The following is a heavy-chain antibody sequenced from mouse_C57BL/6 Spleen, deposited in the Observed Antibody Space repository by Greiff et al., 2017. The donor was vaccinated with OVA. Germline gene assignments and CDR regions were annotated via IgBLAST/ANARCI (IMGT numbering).Heavy chain of an antibody. Sequence: QVQLQQSGAELARPGASVKMSCKASGYTFTSYTMHWVKQRPGQGLEWIGYINLSSGYTKYNQKFKVKATLTADTSSSTAYMQPSSLTSEDSSVDDCVRPYGRSLYAMDYWGQGTSVTVSS. V-gene: IGHV1-4*01. D-gene: IGHD1-1*01. CDR2: INLSSGYT. CDR1: GYTFTSYT. CDR3: VRPYGRSLYAMDY. J-gene: IGHJ4*01.